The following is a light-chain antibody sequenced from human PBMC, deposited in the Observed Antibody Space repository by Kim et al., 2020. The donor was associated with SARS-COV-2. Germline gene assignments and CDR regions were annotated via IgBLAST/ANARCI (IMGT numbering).Light chain of an antibody. CDR1: QSLGSNF. CDR2: GAS. V-gene: IGKV3-20*01. Sequence: EIVLTQSPGTLSLSPGERATLSCRASQSLGSNFLAWYQQKPGQAPRLLIYGASSRATGVPDRFSGSGSGTDFTLTISRLEPEDLAVYYCLQYDTSPRTFGQGTKLEI. CDR3: LQYDTSPRT. J-gene: IGKJ1*01.